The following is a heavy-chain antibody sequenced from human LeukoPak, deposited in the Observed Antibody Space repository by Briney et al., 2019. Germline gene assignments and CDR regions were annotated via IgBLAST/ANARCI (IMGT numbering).Heavy chain of an antibody. CDR1: GGSISSSSYY. D-gene: IGHD6-19*01. J-gene: IGHJ4*02. CDR2: IYYSGST. CDR3: ARHDSSGWSYYFDY. V-gene: IGHV4-39*01. Sequence: SETLSLTCTVSGGSISSSSYYWGWIRQPPGKGLEWIGSIYYSGSTYYNPSLKSRVTISVDTSKNQFSLKLSSVTAADTAVYYCARHDSSGWSYYFDYWGQGTLLTVSS.